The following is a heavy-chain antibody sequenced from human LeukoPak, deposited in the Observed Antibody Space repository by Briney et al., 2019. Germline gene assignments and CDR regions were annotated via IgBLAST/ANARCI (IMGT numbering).Heavy chain of an antibody. D-gene: IGHD3-22*01. J-gene: IGHJ4*02. Sequence: VAAVKVSCKASGYTFTSYGISWVRQAPGQGLEWMGWISAYNGNTNYAQKLQGRVTMTTDTSTSTAYMELRSLRSDDTAVYYCATGGPDYYDSSGYYYGYWGQGTLVTVSS. CDR1: GYTFTSYG. CDR3: ATGGPDYYDSSGYYYGY. V-gene: IGHV1-18*01. CDR2: ISAYNGNT.